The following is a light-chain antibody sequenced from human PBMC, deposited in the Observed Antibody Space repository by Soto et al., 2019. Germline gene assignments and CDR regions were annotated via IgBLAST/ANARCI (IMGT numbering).Light chain of an antibody. CDR2: AAS. V-gene: IGKV1-39*01. Sequence: DIQMTQSPSSLSASVGDRVTITCRASQSISSYLNWYQQKPGKAPKLLIYAASSLQSGVPSRFSGRGSGTDFTLTISSLQPEDFPTYYCQQSYSTPRTFGQGTKLEIK. CDR3: QQSYSTPRT. J-gene: IGKJ2*01. CDR1: QSISSY.